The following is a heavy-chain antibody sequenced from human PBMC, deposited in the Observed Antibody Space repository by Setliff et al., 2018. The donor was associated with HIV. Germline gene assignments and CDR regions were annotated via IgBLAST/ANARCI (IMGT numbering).Heavy chain of an antibody. Sequence: SFGDPVLTFSDYTMSWVRQAPGKGLEWVSSISYNGGTTYYADSVKGRFTISRDNFKNTLYLQMDSLRAEDTALYYCAKERLYGSGRAFDYWGQGTLVTVSS. J-gene: IGHJ4*02. D-gene: IGHD3-10*01. CDR1: VLTFSDYT. CDR2: ISYNGGTT. CDR3: AKERLYGSGRAFDY. V-gene: IGHV3-23*01.